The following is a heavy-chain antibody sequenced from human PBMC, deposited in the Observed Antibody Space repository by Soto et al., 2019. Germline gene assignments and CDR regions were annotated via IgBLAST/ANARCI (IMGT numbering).Heavy chain of an antibody. Sequence: EVHLLESGGGLVHPGESLRLSCGASGFTFSSCVMTWVRQAPGKGLEWVSCITDSGTGTYYADSVQGRFTISRDNSKNTMYLQMNNLRVEDTGVYYCAKGLINGRWYAEDWGQGTLVTVSS. CDR1: GFTFSSCV. D-gene: IGHD6-13*01. CDR3: AKGLINGRWYAED. CDR2: ITDSGTGT. J-gene: IGHJ4*02. V-gene: IGHV3-23*01.